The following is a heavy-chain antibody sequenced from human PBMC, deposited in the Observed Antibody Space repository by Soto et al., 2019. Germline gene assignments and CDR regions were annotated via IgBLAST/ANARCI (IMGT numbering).Heavy chain of an antibody. J-gene: IGHJ5*02. CDR1: GGSIRSGGYS. CDR3: ARGSQGYYDSSGPNWFEP. Sequence: SETLSLTCAVSGGSIRSGGYSWSCIRQPPWKGLEWIGYIYHSGSTYYNPSLKSRVTISVDRSKNQFSLKLSSVTAADTALYYCARGSQGYYDSSGPNWFEPWGQGTLVPVYS. V-gene: IGHV4-30-2*01. CDR2: IYHSGST. D-gene: IGHD3-22*01.